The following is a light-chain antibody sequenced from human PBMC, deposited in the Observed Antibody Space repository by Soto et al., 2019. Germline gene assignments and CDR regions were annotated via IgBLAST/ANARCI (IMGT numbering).Light chain of an antibody. CDR2: GAS. Sequence: EIVLTQSPGTLSLSPGERATLSCRASQSVSSSFLAWYQQKPGQAPRLLIYGASSRDTGIPDRFSGSGSGTDFTLTISRLETEDFAVYYCQQYGRSPWTFGQGTKVEIK. V-gene: IGKV3-20*01. CDR3: QQYGRSPWT. CDR1: QSVSSSF. J-gene: IGKJ1*01.